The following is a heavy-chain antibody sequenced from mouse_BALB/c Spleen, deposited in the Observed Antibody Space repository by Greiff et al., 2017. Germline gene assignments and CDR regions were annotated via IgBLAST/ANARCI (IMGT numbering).Heavy chain of an antibody. D-gene: IGHD4-1*01. V-gene: IGHV5-17*02. CDR3: ARDGTRWYFDV. CDR2: ISSGSSTI. J-gene: IGHJ1*01. CDR1: GFTFSSVG. Sequence: EVMLVESGGGLVQPGGSRKLSCAASGFTFSSVGMHWVRQAPEKGLEWVAYISSGSSTIYYADTVKGRFTISRDNPKNTLFLQMTSLRSEDTAMYYCARDGTRWYFDVWGAGTTVTVSS.